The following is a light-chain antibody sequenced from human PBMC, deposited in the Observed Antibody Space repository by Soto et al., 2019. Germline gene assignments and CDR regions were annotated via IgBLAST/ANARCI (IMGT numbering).Light chain of an antibody. Sequence: QSVLTQPPSASGTPGQRVTISCSGSSSNIGSNSVNWYQQLPGPAPKLLIYSNDRRPSGVPDRFSGSKSGTSAALVISGHQSEDEADYYCAAWDDSLNGSVFGTGTKLTVL. CDR3: AAWDDSLNGSV. CDR2: SND. J-gene: IGLJ1*01. V-gene: IGLV1-44*01. CDR1: SSNIGSNS.